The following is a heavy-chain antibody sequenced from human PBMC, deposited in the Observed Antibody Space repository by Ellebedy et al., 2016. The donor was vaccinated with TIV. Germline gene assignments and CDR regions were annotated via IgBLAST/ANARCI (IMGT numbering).Heavy chain of an antibody. CDR2: YYYTGTS. Sequence: GSLRLSXTVSGGSVSSPYYWSWIRQSPRKGLQWVGYYYYTGTSNYNPSLRGRVTISVDLSKNQFSLKLSSATTADTAVYYCARNDYGDAFDIWGQGTMVTVSS. CDR3: ARNDYGDAFDI. CDR1: GGSVSSPYY. D-gene: IGHD4-17*01. V-gene: IGHV4-59*02. J-gene: IGHJ3*02.